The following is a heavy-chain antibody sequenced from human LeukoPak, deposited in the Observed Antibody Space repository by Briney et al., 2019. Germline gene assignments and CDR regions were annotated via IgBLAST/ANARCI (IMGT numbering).Heavy chain of an antibody. V-gene: IGHV4-4*07. CDR1: GDSLSGYY. Sequence: RSSETLSLTCTLSGDSLSGYYWVWVRQPAGKGLEWLGRVYTDGRTSFYPSLQSRVTMSVDMSKNQFSLRLTSVTAADTAVYYCVRGGAYDKSHFHFFQFMDVWGKGTTVTVSS. CDR3: VRGGAYDKSHFHFFQFMDV. D-gene: IGHD2/OR15-2a*01. CDR2: VYTDGRT. J-gene: IGHJ6*03.